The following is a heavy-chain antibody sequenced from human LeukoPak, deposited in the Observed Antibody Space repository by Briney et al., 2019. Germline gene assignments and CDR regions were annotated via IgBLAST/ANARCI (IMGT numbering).Heavy chain of an antibody. V-gene: IGHV3-7*05. Sequence: PGGSLRLSCAASGFTFTRYWMSWVRQPPGKGLKWVANIKQDGSDKYYVDSVKGRFTISRDNAKSSLFLQMNSLRAEDTAVYYCTRGGHTYFYWGQGTLVTVSS. D-gene: IGHD5-18*01. CDR1: GFTFTRYW. J-gene: IGHJ4*02. CDR3: TRGGHTYFY. CDR2: IKQDGSDK.